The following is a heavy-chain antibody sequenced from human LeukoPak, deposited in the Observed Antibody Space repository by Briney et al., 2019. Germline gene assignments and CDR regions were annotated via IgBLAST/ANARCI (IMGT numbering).Heavy chain of an antibody. CDR1: GFTFSSYS. CDR3: ARELGDTAIDY. V-gene: IGHV3-7*01. CDR2: IKQDGSEK. J-gene: IGHJ4*02. D-gene: IGHD5-18*01. Sequence: GGSLRLSCAASGFTFSSYSMNWVRHAPGKGLEWVANIKQDGSEKYYVDSVKGRFTISRDNAKNSLYLQMNSLRAEDTAVYYCARELGDTAIDYWGQGTLVTVSS.